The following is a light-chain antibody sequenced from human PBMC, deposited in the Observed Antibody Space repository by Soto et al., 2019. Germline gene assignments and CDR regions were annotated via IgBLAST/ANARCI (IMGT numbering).Light chain of an antibody. CDR1: QSISSW. V-gene: IGKV1-5*01. CDR3: QQANSFPRS. CDR2: GAS. J-gene: IGKJ5*01. Sequence: DIQSTQSPSILSASAGDRCTITCLASQSISSWLAWYQQKPGKAPKILIYGASSLESGVTSRFSGSGSGTDFTLTIRNLQPEDFATYYCQQANSFPRSFGKGTRRENK.